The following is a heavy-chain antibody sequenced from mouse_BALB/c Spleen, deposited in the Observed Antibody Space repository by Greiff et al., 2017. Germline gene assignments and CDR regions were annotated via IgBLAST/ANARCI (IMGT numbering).Heavy chain of an antibody. Sequence: VKLQESGPGLVAPSQSLSITCTVSGFSLTGYGVHWVRQPPGKGLEWLGVIWAGGSTNYNSALMSRLSISKDNSKSQVFLKMNSLQTDDTAMYYCARESGNYAMDYWGQGTSVTGSS. CDR1: GFSLTGYG. V-gene: IGHV2-9*02. D-gene: IGHD1-3*01. J-gene: IGHJ4*01. CDR3: ARESGNYAMDY. CDR2: IWAGGST.